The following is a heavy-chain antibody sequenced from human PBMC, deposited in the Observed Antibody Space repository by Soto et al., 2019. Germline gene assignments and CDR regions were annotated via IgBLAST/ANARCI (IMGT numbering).Heavy chain of an antibody. J-gene: IGHJ4*02. V-gene: IGHV3-66*01. CDR3: ASLIGVLKGGYSAKRTTDY. CDR2: IYSGGST. Sequence: GGSLRLSCAASGFTVSSNYMSWVRQAPGKGLEWVSVIYSGGSTYYADSVKGRFTISRDNSKNTLYLQMNSLRAEDTAVYYCASLIGVLKGGYSAKRTTDYWGQGTLVTVSS. D-gene: IGHD3-22*01. CDR1: GFTVSSNY.